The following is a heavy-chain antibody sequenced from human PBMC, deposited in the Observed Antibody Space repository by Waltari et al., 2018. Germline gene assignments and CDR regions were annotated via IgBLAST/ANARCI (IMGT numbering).Heavy chain of an antibody. CDR3: ARDRVVGATDWGY. CDR1: GYTFTNFA. V-gene: IGHV7-4-1*02. CDR2: ISTATGNP. D-gene: IGHD1-26*01. Sequence: QVQLVQSESELKKPGASVQIACKAPGYTFTNFAIDWLRQAPGQGLEWMGWISTATGNPTYARDFTGRFDFSLDTSVSTAYLQISSLKTEDTAVYFCARDRVVGATDWGYWGQGTLVTVSS. J-gene: IGHJ4*02.